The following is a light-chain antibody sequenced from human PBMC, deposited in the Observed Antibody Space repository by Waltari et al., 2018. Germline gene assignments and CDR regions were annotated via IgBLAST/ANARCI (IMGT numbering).Light chain of an antibody. CDR2: GAS. Sequence: VLTQSPGTLSLSPGERATLSCRAGQSVSSNYLAWYQQKPCHAPMLFIYGASSRASVIPDRFIGSGSGTDFTLTISSLEPEDFAVYYCQQYGTSPTFGGGTNVEIK. CDR3: QQYGTSPT. J-gene: IGKJ4*01. CDR1: QSVSSNY. V-gene: IGKV3-20*01.